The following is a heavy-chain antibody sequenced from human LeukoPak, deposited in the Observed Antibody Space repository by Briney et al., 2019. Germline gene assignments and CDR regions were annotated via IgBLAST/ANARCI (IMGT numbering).Heavy chain of an antibody. D-gene: IGHD1-26*01. CDR2: IYPGDSDT. Sequence: GGSLQISCKGSGYRFTSYWIGWVRQVPGKGLEWMGIIYPGDSDTRYSPSFQGQVTISADKSISTAYLQWSSLKASDTAMFYCARGRGGSHTWAFDIWGQGTMVTVSS. V-gene: IGHV5-51*01. CDR1: GYRFTSYW. J-gene: IGHJ3*02. CDR3: ARGRGGSHTWAFDI.